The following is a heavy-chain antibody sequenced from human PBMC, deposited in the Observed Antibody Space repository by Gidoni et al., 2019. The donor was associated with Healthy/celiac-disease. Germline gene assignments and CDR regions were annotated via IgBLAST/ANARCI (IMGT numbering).Heavy chain of an antibody. J-gene: IGHJ4*02. D-gene: IGHD4-17*01. CDR2: IYHSGST. CDR3: ARVNYGDYWVS. CDR1: GFSISSAYY. Sequence: QVQLQESGPGLVQPSEPLSLTCAVSGFSISSAYYWGWIRQPPGKGLEWIGSIYHSGSTDYNSSLKSRLTISVDTSKNQFSLRLISVTAADTAVYYCARVNYGDYWVSWGQGILVTVSS. V-gene: IGHV4-38-2*01.